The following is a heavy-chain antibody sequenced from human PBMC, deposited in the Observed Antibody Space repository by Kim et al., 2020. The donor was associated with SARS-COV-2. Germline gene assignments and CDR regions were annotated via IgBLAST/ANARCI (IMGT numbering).Heavy chain of an antibody. V-gene: IGHV4-4*07. Sequence: YNPSLQSRVTLSLDTSKSQFSLKLNSVTAADTAVYYCARGSSGGLHWFDPWGQGTLVTVSS. CDR3: ARGSSGGLHWFDP. D-gene: IGHD6-19*01. J-gene: IGHJ5*02.